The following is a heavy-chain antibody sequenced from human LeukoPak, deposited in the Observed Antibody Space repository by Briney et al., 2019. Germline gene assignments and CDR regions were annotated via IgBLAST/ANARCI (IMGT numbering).Heavy chain of an antibody. CDR1: GYTLTELS. CDR2: FDPEDGET. CDR3: ATWPYSSTRPVIDDY. V-gene: IGHV1-24*01. D-gene: IGHD6-13*01. Sequence: ASMKVSCKASGYTLTELSMHWVRQAPGKGLEWMGGFDPEDGETIYAQKFQGRVTMTEDTSTDTAYMELSNLRSEDTAVYYCATWPYSSTRPVIDDYWGQGTLVTVSS. J-gene: IGHJ4*02.